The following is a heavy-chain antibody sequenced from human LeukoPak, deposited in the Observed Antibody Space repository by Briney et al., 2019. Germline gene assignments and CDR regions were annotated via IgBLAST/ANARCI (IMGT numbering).Heavy chain of an antibody. J-gene: IGHJ6*03. CDR1: GFTFSGYW. CDR2: IKQDGSEK. Sequence: GGSLRLSCAASGFTFSGYWMSWVRQAPGKGLEWVANIKQDGSEKYYVDSVKGRFTISRDNAKNSLYLQMNSLRAEDTAVYYCARDVDDILTGYYQRYYYYMDVWGKGTTVTVSS. D-gene: IGHD3-9*01. V-gene: IGHV3-7*01. CDR3: ARDVDDILTGYYQRYYYYMDV.